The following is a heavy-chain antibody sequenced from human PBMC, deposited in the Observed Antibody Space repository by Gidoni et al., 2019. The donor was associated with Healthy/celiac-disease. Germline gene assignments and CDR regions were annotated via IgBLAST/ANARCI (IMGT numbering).Heavy chain of an antibody. J-gene: IGHJ4*02. CDR2: IIPIFGTA. D-gene: IGHD2-2*01. CDR1: GRTFSSHA. V-gene: IGHV1-69*01. CDR3: ARAPVVPAAYFHY. Sequence: QAQLVQSGAEGKKPGSSAKVACKASGRTFSSHAIRWVRQAPGQGLGWMGAIIPIFGTANSAQKFHGRVTITANESTSTAYMELSSLGSEDTSVYYYARAPVVPAAYFHYWGQGTLVTVSS.